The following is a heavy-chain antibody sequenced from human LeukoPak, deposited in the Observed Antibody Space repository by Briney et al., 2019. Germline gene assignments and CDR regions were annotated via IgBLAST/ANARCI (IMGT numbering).Heavy chain of an antibody. CDR3: VKDRWVRRISLAGQDY. D-gene: IGHD6-19*01. Sequence: PGRCLRLSCATSGFTFSSYGMHWVRQAPGKGLEWVAVISYDGSSQFYAASVRGRFTISRDNSRNTLYLQMNSLRGEDTAVYYRVKDRWVRRISLAGQDYWGQGTLVTVSS. CDR1: GFTFSSYG. J-gene: IGHJ4*02. CDR2: ISYDGSSQ. V-gene: IGHV3-30*18.